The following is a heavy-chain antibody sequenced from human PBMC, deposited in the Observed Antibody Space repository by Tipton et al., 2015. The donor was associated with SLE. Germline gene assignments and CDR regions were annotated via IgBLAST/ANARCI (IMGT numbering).Heavy chain of an antibody. CDR1: GGSISSGGYY. CDR3: ARGWDYLDQAGIDY. CDR2: IYYSGST. D-gene: IGHD1-7*01. Sequence: TLSLTCTVSGGSISSGGYYWSWIRQHPGKGLEWIGYIYYSGSTYYNPSLKSRVTISVDTSKNQFSLKLSSVTAADTAVYYCARGWDYLDQAGIDYWGQGTLVTVSS. V-gene: IGHV4-31*03. J-gene: IGHJ4*02.